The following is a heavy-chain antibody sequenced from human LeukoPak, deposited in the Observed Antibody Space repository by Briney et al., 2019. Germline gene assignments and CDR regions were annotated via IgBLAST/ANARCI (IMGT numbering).Heavy chain of an antibody. V-gene: IGHV4-39*01. Sequence: SETPSLTCTVSGGSISSSSYYWGWIRQPPGKGLEWIGSIYYSGSTYYNPSLKSRVTISVDTSKNQFSLKLSSVTAADTAVYYCARHPDYDPIDYWGQGTLVTVSS. J-gene: IGHJ4*02. D-gene: IGHD3-16*01. CDR2: IYYSGST. CDR1: GGSISSSSYY. CDR3: ARHPDYDPIDY.